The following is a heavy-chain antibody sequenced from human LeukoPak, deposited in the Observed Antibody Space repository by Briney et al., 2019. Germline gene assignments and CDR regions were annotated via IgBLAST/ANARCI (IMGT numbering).Heavy chain of an antibody. V-gene: IGHV4-59*01. CDR2: IYYSGIT. CDR3: ARVAGADTSSWGWFDP. J-gene: IGHJ5*02. CDR1: GGSISNYY. Sequence: PSETLSLTCTVSGGSISNYYWSWIRQPPGKGLEWIGYIYYSGITNYNPSLKSRVTISIDTSKNQFSLRVSSVTTADTAVYYCARVAGADTSSWGWFDPWGQGTLVTVSS. D-gene: IGHD6-13*01.